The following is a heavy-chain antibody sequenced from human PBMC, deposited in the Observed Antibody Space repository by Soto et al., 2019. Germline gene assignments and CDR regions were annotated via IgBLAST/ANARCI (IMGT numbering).Heavy chain of an antibody. CDR3: ARDLESGWYDAFDS. Sequence: PGGSLRLSGAASGFTFSNYCISWVRQAPGKGLEWVSGIRSFGITTYYADSVKGRFTISRDNSKNRLLLQMNSLKGEDTAVYYCARDLESGWYDAFDSFGQVTLFTSSS. J-gene: IGHJ4*02. CDR2: IRSFGITT. V-gene: IGHV3-23*01. CDR1: GFTFSNYC. D-gene: IGHD6-19*01.